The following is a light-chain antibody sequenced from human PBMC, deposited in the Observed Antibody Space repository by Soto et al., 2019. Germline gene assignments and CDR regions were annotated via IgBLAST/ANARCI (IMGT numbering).Light chain of an antibody. CDR2: DDN. Sequence: QSVLTQPPSVSAAPGQKVTISCSGSSSNIGGNSVSWYQQLPGTAPKLLIYDDNKRPSGIPDRFSGSKSGTSATLGITGFQTGDEADYYCGSWDSSLSAYVFGSGKKFTV. V-gene: IGLV1-51*01. CDR1: SSNIGGNS. CDR3: GSWDSSLSAYV. J-gene: IGLJ1*01.